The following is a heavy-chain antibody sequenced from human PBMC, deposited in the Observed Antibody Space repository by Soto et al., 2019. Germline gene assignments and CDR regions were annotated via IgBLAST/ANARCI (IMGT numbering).Heavy chain of an antibody. J-gene: IGHJ4*02. CDR2: IYWDDDK. CDR1: GFSLSTSGVG. D-gene: IGHD3-3*01. Sequence: QITLKESGPTLVKPTQTLTLTCTFSGFSLSTSGVGVGWIRQPPGKALEWLALIYWDDDKRYSPSLKSRLTITKDTSKNQVVLTMTNMDPVDTATYYCAHIFREVGIPAEGFWYWGQGTLVTVSS. V-gene: IGHV2-5*02. CDR3: AHIFREVGIPAEGFWY.